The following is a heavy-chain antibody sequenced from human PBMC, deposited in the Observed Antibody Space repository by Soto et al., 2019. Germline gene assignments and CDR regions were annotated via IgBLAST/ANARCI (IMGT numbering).Heavy chain of an antibody. Sequence: EVQLLESGGGLVQPGGSLRLSCAASGFTFSSYAMSWVRQAPGKGLEWVSAIGGSGGSTYYADSVKGRFTISRDNSKNTLHLQMNSLRAEDTAIYYCAKDPRIAVCPDSYYGLDVWGQGTTVTVSS. CDR2: IGGSGGST. CDR1: GFTFSSYA. CDR3: AKDPRIAVCPDSYYGLDV. D-gene: IGHD6-6*01. V-gene: IGHV3-23*01. J-gene: IGHJ6*02.